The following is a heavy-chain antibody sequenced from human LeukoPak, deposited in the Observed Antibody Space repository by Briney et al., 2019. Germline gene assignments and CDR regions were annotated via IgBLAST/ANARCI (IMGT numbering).Heavy chain of an antibody. J-gene: IGHJ4*02. Sequence: GASVKVSCKASEGTFSSYAISWVRQAPGQGLEWMGGIIPIFGTANYAQKFQGRVTITADESTSTAYMELSSLRSEDTAVYYCATPLLSGYSNNVYYFDYWGQGTLVTVSS. CDR3: ATPLLSGYSNNVYYFDY. D-gene: IGHD4-11*01. CDR2: IIPIFGTA. V-gene: IGHV1-69*01. CDR1: EGTFSSYA.